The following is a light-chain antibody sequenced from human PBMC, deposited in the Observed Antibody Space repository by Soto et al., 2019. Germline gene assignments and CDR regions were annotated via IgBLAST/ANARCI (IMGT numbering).Light chain of an antibody. Sequence: QSVLTQPASVSGSPGQSITISCTGTSSDIGAYNFVSWYQQHPGKAPKLMLYDFNILPSGVSNRFSGSRSGNTAALTISGLQDEDEADYYCTSWTTSTTMIFGGGTKVTVL. J-gene: IGLJ2*01. CDR3: TSWTTSTTMI. V-gene: IGLV2-14*03. CDR2: DFN. CDR1: SSDIGAYNF.